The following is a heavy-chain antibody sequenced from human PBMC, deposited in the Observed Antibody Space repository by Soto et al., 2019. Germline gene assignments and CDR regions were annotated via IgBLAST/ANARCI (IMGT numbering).Heavy chain of an antibody. D-gene: IGHD2-21*02. Sequence: SETLSLTCAVSGGSISSGGYSWSWIRQPPGKGLEWIGYIYHSGSTSYNPSLKSRVTISVDRSKNQISLKLRSVTAADTAVYYCARGNNVVVTQYYFDYWGQGTLVTVSS. CDR3: ARGNNVVVTQYYFDY. CDR2: IYHSGST. J-gene: IGHJ4*02. V-gene: IGHV4-30-2*01. CDR1: GGSISSGGYS.